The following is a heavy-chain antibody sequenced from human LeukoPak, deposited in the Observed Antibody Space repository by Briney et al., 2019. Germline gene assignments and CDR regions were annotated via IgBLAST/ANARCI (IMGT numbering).Heavy chain of an antibody. J-gene: IGHJ4*02. CDR1: GFTFSTYD. CDR3: ARAGGVGELFFPH. D-gene: IGHD3-10*01. Sequence: PGGSLRLSCAASGFTFSTYDMHWVRQVTGKGLEWVSGIGTAGATYYPDSVEGRFTISRENAKNSLYLQMDNLRAGDTAVYYCARAGGVGELFFPHRGQGTLVTVSS. CDR2: IGTAGAT. V-gene: IGHV3-13*04.